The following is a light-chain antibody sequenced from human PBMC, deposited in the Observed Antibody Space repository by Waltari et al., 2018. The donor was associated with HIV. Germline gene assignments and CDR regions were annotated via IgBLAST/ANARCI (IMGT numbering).Light chain of an antibody. CDR2: EVT. V-gene: IGLV2-8*01. Sequence: QSALTPPPSPSGSPGRSVTSSSTGTSSDVGGYHHVSWYQHHPGKAPKLLISEVTRRPSGFPDRFSGSKSGNTASLPVSGLQAEDEADYYCTSYPGGNPRYVFGTGTRITVL. CDR3: TSYPGGNPRYV. J-gene: IGLJ1*01. CDR1: SSDVGGYHH.